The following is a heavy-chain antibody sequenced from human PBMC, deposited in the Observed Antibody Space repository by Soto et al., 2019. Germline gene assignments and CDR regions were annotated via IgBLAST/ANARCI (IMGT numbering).Heavy chain of an antibody. CDR3: ARGKQYDSYKWFDP. D-gene: IGHD1-1*01. Sequence: SSETLSLTCTVSGGSISSGGYYWSWIRQHPGKGLEWIGYIYYSGSTYYNPSLKSRVTISVDTSKNQFSLKLSSVTAADTAVYYCARGKQYDSYKWFDPSGQRTLVTFCS. J-gene: IGHJ5*02. CDR1: GGSISSGGYY. CDR2: IYYSGST. V-gene: IGHV4-31*03.